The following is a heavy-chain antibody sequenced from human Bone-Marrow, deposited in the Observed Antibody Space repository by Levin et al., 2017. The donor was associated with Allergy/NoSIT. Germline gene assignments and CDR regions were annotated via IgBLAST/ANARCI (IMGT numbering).Heavy chain of an antibody. CDR2: ISSSSSTI. CDR1: GFTFSSYS. CDR3: ARLRYSSGWFGDY. V-gene: IGHV3-48*02. J-gene: IGHJ4*02. D-gene: IGHD6-19*01. Sequence: AASVKVSCAASGFTFSSYSMNWVRQAPGKGLEWVSYISSSSSTIYYADSVKGRFTISRDNAKNSVYLQMNSLRDEDTAVYYCARLRYSSGWFGDYWGQGTLVTVSS.